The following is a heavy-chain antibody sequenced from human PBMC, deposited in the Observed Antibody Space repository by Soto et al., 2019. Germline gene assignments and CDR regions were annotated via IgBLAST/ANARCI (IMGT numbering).Heavy chain of an antibody. D-gene: IGHD4-4*01. Sequence: PGESLKISCKGSGYTLTDYSIRWVRQLPGKGRELMGIIYSGDYDTSYNPSFQGHVTITVDKSTSTAYLQWNTLKASDTAMYYCERDISNLRYYYSDMDVWGQGTTVTVSS. V-gene: IGHV5-51*01. CDR1: GYTLTDYS. CDR3: ERDISNLRYYYSDMDV. CDR2: IYSGDYDT. J-gene: IGHJ6*02.